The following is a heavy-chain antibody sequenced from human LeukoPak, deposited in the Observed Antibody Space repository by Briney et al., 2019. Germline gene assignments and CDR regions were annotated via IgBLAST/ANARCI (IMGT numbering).Heavy chain of an antibody. Sequence: GGALRLSCAASGFTFSNYYMTWVRQAPGKGLAWVANIKQDGSEKYYVDSVKGRFTISRDNAKNSLYLQMNSLRAEDTAVYYCARVRSGYCNDYWGQGTLVTVSS. CDR1: GFTFSNYY. CDR3: ARVRSGYCNDY. J-gene: IGHJ4*02. CDR2: IKQDGSEK. V-gene: IGHV3-7*05. D-gene: IGHD3-22*01.